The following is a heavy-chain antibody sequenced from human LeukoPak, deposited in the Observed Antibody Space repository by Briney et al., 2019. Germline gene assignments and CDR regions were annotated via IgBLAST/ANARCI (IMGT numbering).Heavy chain of an antibody. Sequence: GGSLRLSCAASGFTFSSYSMNWVRQAPGKGLEWVSSISSSSSYIYYADSVKGRFTVSRDNAKNSLYLQMNSLRAEDTAVYYCARDVRTAMDPTEFDYWGQGTLVTVSS. CDR3: ARDVRTAMDPTEFDY. CDR1: GFTFSSYS. D-gene: IGHD5-18*01. J-gene: IGHJ4*02. V-gene: IGHV3-21*01. CDR2: ISSSSSYI.